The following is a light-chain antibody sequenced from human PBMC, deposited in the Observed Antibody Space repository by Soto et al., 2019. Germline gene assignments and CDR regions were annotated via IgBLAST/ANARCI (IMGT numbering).Light chain of an antibody. CDR3: QQRSQWHPMT. CDR2: DAS. V-gene: IGKV3-11*01. Sequence: EIVMTQSPATLSVSPGERATLSCRASQSISTYLAWYQVKPGQAPRLLIYDASSRATGVPARFSGSGSGTDFSLTLSSLEPEDVAVYYCQQRSQWHPMTFGQGTRLEIK. J-gene: IGKJ5*01. CDR1: QSISTY.